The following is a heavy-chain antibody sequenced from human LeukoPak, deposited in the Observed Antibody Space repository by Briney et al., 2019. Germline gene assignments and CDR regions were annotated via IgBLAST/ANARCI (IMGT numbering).Heavy chain of an antibody. CDR2: ISAYNGNT. Sequence: ASVKVSCKASGYTFTNYGVSWVRQAPGQGLEWMGWISAYNGNTKYAQELQGRVTMTIDTSTSTAYMELRSLRSDDTAVYYCARANGDYQYYFDYWGQGTLVTVSP. D-gene: IGHD4-17*01. V-gene: IGHV1-18*01. CDR1: GYTFTNYG. CDR3: ARANGDYQYYFDY. J-gene: IGHJ4*02.